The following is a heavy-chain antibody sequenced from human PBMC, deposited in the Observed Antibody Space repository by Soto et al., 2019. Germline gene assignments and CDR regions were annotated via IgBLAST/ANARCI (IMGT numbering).Heavy chain of an antibody. Sequence: SVKVSCKASGGTFSSYAISWVRQAPGQGLEWMGGIIPIFGTANYAQKFQGRVTITADESTSTAYMELSSLRSEDTAVYYCASFTRTTDPRYYYGMDVWGQGTTVTLSS. J-gene: IGHJ6*02. CDR2: IIPIFGTA. V-gene: IGHV1-69*13. CDR1: GGTFSSYA. CDR3: ASFTRTTDPRYYYGMDV. D-gene: IGHD4-4*01.